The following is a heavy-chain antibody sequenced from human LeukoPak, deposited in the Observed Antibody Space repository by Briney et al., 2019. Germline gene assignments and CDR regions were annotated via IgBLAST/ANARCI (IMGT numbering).Heavy chain of an antibody. CDR2: IYSGDNT. CDR1: GFTFSNNY. CDR3: AGRRVLDAYY. J-gene: IGHJ4*02. D-gene: IGHD3-16*01. Sequence: GGXLRLSCAASGFTFSNNYMSWVRQAPGKGLEWVSVIYSGDNTYYIESVRGRFTISRDNSKNTLFLQMNRLRAEDTAVYYCAGRRVLDAYYWGQGTLVTVSS. V-gene: IGHV3-66*02.